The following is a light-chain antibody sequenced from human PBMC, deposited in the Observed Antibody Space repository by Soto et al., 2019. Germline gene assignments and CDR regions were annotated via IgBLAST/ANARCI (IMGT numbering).Light chain of an antibody. J-gene: IGKJ5*01. CDR1: QTISFY. CDR2: AAS. CDR3: QQSYSIPIT. Sequence: DIQMTQSPSALSASVVDGFTISFRASQTISFYLNWYQQKPGKAHKVLIYAASNLQSGVPSRFSGSGSGTEFTLTISSLQPEDFATYYCQQSYSIPITFGQGTRLENK. V-gene: IGKV1-39*01.